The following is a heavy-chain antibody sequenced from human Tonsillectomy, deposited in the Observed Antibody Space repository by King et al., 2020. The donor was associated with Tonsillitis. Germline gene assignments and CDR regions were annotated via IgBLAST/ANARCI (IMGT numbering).Heavy chain of an antibody. J-gene: IGHJ4*02. CDR2: IWYDGNNK. CDR1: GFSFSIYD. Sequence: VQLVESGGGVVQPGRSLRLSCAASGFSFSIYDMHWVRQAPGKGLEWVAVIWYDGNNKKYGDSVKGRFTISRDNSKSTLYLQMNSLRAEDTAVYYCAIATGPSSSETSGSYPDYWGQGTLVTVSS. CDR3: AIATGPSSSETSGSYPDY. V-gene: IGHV3-33*08. D-gene: IGHD5-12*01.